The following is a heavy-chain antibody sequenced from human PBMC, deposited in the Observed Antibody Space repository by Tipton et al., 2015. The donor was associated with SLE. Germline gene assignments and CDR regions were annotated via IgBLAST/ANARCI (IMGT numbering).Heavy chain of an antibody. Sequence: TLSLTCTVSGGSISSYYWSWIRQPPGKGLEWIGYVYIRARTDYNPSLKSRVTISVDTPKNQFSLKLNSVTAADTAVYYCATSSSSAVFDCWGQGTLVTVS. J-gene: IGHJ4*02. V-gene: IGHV4-4*09. D-gene: IGHD6-6*01. CDR3: ATSSSSAVFDC. CDR1: GGSISSYY. CDR2: VYIRART.